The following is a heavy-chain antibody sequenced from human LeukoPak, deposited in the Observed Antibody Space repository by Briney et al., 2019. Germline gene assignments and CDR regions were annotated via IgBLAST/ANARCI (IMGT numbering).Heavy chain of an antibody. V-gene: IGHV3-7*03. CDR2: IKQDGSEK. D-gene: IGHD1-26*01. CDR3: ARLEFNSGSYNY. J-gene: IGHJ4*02. Sequence: GGSLRLSCAASGSTFSGHWMTWVRQAPGKGLEWVANIKQDGSEKYYVDSVKGRFTISRDNAKNSLYLQMNSLRAEDTAVYYCARLEFNSGSYNYWGQGTLVTVSS. CDR1: GSTFSGHW.